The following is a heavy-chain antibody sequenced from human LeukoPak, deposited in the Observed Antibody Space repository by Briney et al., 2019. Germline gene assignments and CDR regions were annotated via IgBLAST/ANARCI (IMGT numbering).Heavy chain of an antibody. J-gene: IGHJ5*02. D-gene: IGHD4-17*01. CDR1: GRSFCGYY. V-gene: IGHV4-34*01. CDR3: STGEYGDYGAVPNLFDP. Sequence: PSVTLSLTCAVYGRSFCGYYWRWMRRPPGKGLEWSGDINHSGCTNYNTSLESRINISVETSKKQFSPALSSVTAAGTGVYFCSTGEYGDYGAVPNLFDPWGQGTLVTVSS. CDR2: INHSGCT.